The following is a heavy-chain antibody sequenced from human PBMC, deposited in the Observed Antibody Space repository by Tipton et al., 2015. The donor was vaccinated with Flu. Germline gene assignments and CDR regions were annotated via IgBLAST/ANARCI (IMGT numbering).Heavy chain of an antibody. V-gene: IGHV3-48*03. CDR1: GFTFRNYG. D-gene: IGHD7-27*01. Sequence: VQLVQSGGGVVQPGRSLRLSCAASGFTFRNYGMHWVRQAPGKGLEWVSYITPSGTTRYYADSVKGRFSTSRDNAKNSLYLQLNSLRAEDTALYYCATLTGDDYWGQGDLVTVSS. CDR2: ITPSGTTR. J-gene: IGHJ4*02. CDR3: ATLTGDDY.